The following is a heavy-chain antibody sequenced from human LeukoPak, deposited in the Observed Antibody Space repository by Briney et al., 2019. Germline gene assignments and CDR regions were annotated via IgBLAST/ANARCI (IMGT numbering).Heavy chain of an antibody. D-gene: IGHD1-26*01. CDR2: IYYSGST. J-gene: IGHJ4*02. Sequence: PSETLSLTCTVSGGSISSGGYYWSWIRQHPGKGLEWIGYIYYSGSTYYNPSLKSRVTIPVDTSKNQFSLKLSSVTAADTAVYYCARDRSGSYWSYWGQGTLVTVSS. CDR3: ARDRSGSYWSY. V-gene: IGHV4-31*03. CDR1: GGSISSGGYY.